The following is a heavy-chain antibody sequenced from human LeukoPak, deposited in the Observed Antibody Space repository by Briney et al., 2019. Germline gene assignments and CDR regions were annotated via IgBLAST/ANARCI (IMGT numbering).Heavy chain of an antibody. CDR1: GGSISSYY. CDR3: VAVALSGRGMGAFDI. D-gene: IGHD2-15*01. V-gene: IGHV4-59*08. J-gene: IGHJ3*02. CDR2: IYYSGST. Sequence: SETLSLTCTVSGGSISSYYCSWIRQPPGKGLEWIGYIYYSGSTNYNPSLKSRVTISVDTSKNQFSLKLSSLTAADTAVYHCVAVALSGRGMGAFDIWGQGTMVTVSS.